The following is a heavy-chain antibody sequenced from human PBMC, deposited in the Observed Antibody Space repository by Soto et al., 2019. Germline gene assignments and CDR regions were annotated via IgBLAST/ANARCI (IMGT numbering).Heavy chain of an antibody. D-gene: IGHD5-12*01. CDR2: LYPSGSS. V-gene: IGHV4-4*07. Sequence: SETLSLTCTVSGASISSYYWSWIRLSAGRGLEWIGRLYPSGSSDYNPSLKSRVTMSADTSKNQFFVKLTSVTAADTAVYYCVRDRYSGYDFWFDPWGQGTLATVSS. CDR1: GASISSYY. J-gene: IGHJ5*02. CDR3: VRDRYSGYDFWFDP.